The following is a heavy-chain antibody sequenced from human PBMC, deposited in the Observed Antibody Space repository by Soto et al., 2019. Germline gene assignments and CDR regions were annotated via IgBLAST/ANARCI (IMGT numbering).Heavy chain of an antibody. Sequence: QITLKESGPTLVKPTQTLTLTCTFSGFTLSTNGVGVGWIRQPPGKALEWLTLIFWDDDKKYSPSPMSRLTITKDTSKNQVVLTMTNMDPVDTATYYCARSAQWLDYFDYWGQGTLVTVSS. D-gene: IGHD6-19*01. CDR3: ARSAQWLDYFDY. V-gene: IGHV2-5*02. CDR1: GFTLSTNGVG. CDR2: IFWDDDK. J-gene: IGHJ4*02.